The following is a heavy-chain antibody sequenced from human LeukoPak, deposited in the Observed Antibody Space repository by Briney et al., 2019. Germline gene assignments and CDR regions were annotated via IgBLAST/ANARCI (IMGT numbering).Heavy chain of an antibody. Sequence: ASVKVSCKASGGTFSSYAISWVRHAPGQGLEWMGGVIPIFGTANYAQKFQGRVTITTDKSTSTAYMELRSLRSDDTAVYYCARDGDIAVAGTGGFDYWGQGTLVTVSS. J-gene: IGHJ4*02. V-gene: IGHV1-69*05. CDR3: ARDGDIAVAGTGGFDY. CDR2: VIPIFGTA. D-gene: IGHD6-19*01. CDR1: GGTFSSYA.